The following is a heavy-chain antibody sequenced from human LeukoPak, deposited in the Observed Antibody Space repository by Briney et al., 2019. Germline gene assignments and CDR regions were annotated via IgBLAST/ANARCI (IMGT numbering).Heavy chain of an antibody. CDR3: AKGSGSGWYGWLDP. CDR1: GFTFSSYW. V-gene: IGHV3-23*01. Sequence: GGSLRLSCAASGFTFSSYWMNWVRQAPGKGLEWVSVITDSGTNTYYGDSVKGRFTVSRDNSKNTLYLQMNSLRAEDTAVYYCAKGSGSGWYGWLDPWGQGTLVTVSS. J-gene: IGHJ5*02. CDR2: ITDSGTNT. D-gene: IGHD6-19*01.